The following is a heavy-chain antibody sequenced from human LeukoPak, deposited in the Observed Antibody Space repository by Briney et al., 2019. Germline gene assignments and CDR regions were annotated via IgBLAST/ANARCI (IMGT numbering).Heavy chain of an antibody. CDR1: GGSFSSYA. CDR2: IIPILGIA. V-gene: IGHV1-69*04. D-gene: IGHD5-24*01. CDR3: ARGAKAAVDMGTIDF. J-gene: IGHJ4*02. Sequence: ASVKVSCKASGGSFSSYAISWVRQAPGQGLEWMGRIIPILGIANYAQKFQGRVTITADKSKTTAYMELSSLSSEDTAVYYCARGAKAAVDMGTIDFWGQGTLVTVSS.